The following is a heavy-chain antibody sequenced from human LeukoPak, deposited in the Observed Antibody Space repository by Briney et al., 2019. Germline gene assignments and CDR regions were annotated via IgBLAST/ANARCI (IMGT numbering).Heavy chain of an antibody. CDR2: INHSGST. CDR1: GGSFSGYY. V-gene: IGHV4-34*01. J-gene: IGHJ4*02. Sequence: SETLSLTCAVYGGSFSGYYWSWIRQPPGKGLEWIGEINHSGSTNYNPSLKSRVTISVDTSKNQFSLKLSSVTAADTAVYYCARANASSSWFKYYFDYWGQGTLVTVSS. CDR3: ARANASSSWFKYYFDY. D-gene: IGHD6-13*01.